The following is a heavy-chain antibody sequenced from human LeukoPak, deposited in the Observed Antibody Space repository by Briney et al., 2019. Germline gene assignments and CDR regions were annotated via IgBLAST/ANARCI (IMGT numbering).Heavy chain of an antibody. J-gene: IGHJ5*02. D-gene: IGHD2-2*02. CDR1: GCTFTSYG. V-gene: IGHV1-18*01. CDR3: ARDSSPPVVPAAIGTNWFDP. CDR2: ISAYNGNT. Sequence: ASVKVSCKASGCTFTSYGISWVRQAPGQGLEWMGWISAYNGNTNYAQKLQGRVTMTTDTSTSTAYMELRSLRSDDTAVYYCARDSSPPVVPAAIGTNWFDPWGQGTLVTVSS.